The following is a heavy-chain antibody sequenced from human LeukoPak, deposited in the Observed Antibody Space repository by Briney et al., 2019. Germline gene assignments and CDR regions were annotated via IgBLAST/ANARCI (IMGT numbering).Heavy chain of an antibody. J-gene: IGHJ1*01. V-gene: IGHV4-39*02. D-gene: IGHD3-22*01. CDR1: GGFISSSSYY. CDR2: IYYSGRT. CDR3: ARRRYYDSTGYFD. Sequence: PSETLSLTCTASGGFISSSSYYWGWIRQPPGKGLEWIGDIYYSGRTYYNPSLRSRVSISLDTSMNHFSLTLSSVTAADTAVYYCARRRYYDSTGYFDWGRGSLVIVSS.